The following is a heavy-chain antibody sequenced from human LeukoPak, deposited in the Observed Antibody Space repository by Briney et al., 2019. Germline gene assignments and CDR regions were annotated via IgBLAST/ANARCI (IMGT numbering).Heavy chain of an antibody. D-gene: IGHD6-6*01. CDR3: TTDVPSIAALDY. CDR2: ISSSSSYI. Sequence: PGGSLRLSCAASGFTFSSYSMNWVRQAPGKGLEWVSSISSSSSYIYYADSVKGRFTVSRDNAKNSLYLQMNSLRAEDTAVYYCTTDVPSIAALDYWGQGTLVTVSS. CDR1: GFTFSSYS. J-gene: IGHJ4*02. V-gene: IGHV3-21*01.